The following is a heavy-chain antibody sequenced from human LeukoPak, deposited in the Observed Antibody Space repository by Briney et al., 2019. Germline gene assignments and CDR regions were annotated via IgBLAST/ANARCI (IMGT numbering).Heavy chain of an antibody. J-gene: IGHJ4*02. Sequence: SETLSLTCAVYGGSFSGYYWSWIRQPPGKGLEWIGEINHSGSTNYNPSLKSRVTISVDTSKNQFSPKLSSVTAADTAVYYCARVPFSRTFDYWGQGTLVTVSS. CDR1: GGSFSGYY. CDR2: INHSGST. D-gene: IGHD6-6*01. V-gene: IGHV4-34*01. CDR3: ARVPFSRTFDY.